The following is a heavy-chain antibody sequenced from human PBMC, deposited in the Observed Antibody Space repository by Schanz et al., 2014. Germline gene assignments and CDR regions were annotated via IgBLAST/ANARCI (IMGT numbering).Heavy chain of an antibody. D-gene: IGHD3-16*01. V-gene: IGHV3-30*18. Sequence: VQLVESGGGVVQPGRSLRLSCAASGITLSGYGLHWVRQAPGKGLEWVGFISFDGRNTGYAHSVKGRFTISRDNSRKTLYLQMNSLRADDTAVYYCAKDLYNYGIFDSWGQGTLVTVSS. CDR3: AKDLYNYGIFDS. CDR1: GITLSGYG. CDR2: ISFDGRNT. J-gene: IGHJ5*01.